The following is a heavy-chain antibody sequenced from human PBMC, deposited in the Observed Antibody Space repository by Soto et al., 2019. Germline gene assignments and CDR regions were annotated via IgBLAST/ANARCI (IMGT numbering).Heavy chain of an antibody. J-gene: IGHJ4*02. CDR2: IYYNVNT. V-gene: IGHV4-59*11. Sequence: SETLSLTCTVSGGSISSHYGSWIRQPPGKGLEWIGYIYYNVNTNYNPSLKSRVTISVDRSKNQFSLKLSSVTAADTAVYYWARAGGLGAVAVDYWGQGTLVTVSS. D-gene: IGHD6-19*01. CDR3: ARAGGLGAVAVDY. CDR1: GGSISSHY.